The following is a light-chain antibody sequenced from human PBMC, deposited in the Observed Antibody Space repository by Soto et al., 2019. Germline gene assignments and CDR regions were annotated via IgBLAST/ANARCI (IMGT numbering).Light chain of an antibody. Sequence: QSALTQPASVSGSPGESITIPCTGTISDVGGYNSVSWHQQHPGKAPKLLIYDVSNRPSGVSNRFSGSKSGNTASLTISGLQAEDEADYYCASYTSRSTLAFGGGTKLTVL. V-gene: IGLV2-14*01. CDR1: ISDVGGYNS. CDR2: DVS. CDR3: ASYTSRSTLA. J-gene: IGLJ2*01.